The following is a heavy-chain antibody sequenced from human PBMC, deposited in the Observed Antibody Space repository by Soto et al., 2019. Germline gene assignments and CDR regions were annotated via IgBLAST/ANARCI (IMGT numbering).Heavy chain of an antibody. D-gene: IGHD5-18*01. CDR3: ATESGSTYGYFDY. Sequence: SETLSLTCAVYGGSVSGGYNYWSWIRQSPGKGLEWIGYISGSGSTGYNPSLKNRLTMSVDRSKNQFTLRLTSVTAADTAVYFCATESGSTYGYFDYWGQGTQVTVSS. J-gene: IGHJ4*02. CDR1: GGSVSGGYNY. CDR2: ISGSGST. V-gene: IGHV4-30-4*01.